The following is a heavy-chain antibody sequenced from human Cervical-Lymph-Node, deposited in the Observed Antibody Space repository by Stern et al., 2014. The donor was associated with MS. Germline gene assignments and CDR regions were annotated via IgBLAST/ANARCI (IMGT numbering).Heavy chain of an antibody. V-gene: IGHV1-18*01. CDR2: ISAYNGKT. CDR3: ASGSLEGFDP. D-gene: IGHD5-24*01. CDR1: GYTFSRVG. Sequence: DQLVESGAEVKKPGASVKVSCKASGYTFSRVGISWVRLAPGQGIEWMGWISAYNGKTTYAQKLQGRVTLTTETSTSTAYMELRSLTFDDTAVYYCASGSLEGFDPWGQGTLVTVSS. J-gene: IGHJ5*02.